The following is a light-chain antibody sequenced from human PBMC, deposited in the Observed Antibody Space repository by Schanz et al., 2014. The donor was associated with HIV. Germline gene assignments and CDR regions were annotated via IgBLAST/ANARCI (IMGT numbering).Light chain of an antibody. CDR1: NRDFGIYEL. V-gene: IGLV2-23*02. J-gene: IGLJ1*01. CDR2: EVA. Sequence: QSALTQPASVSGSPGQSITISCTGPNRDFGIYELLSWYQHHPGKAPKLIIFEVAKRPSGVSDRFSGSKSGNTASLTISGLQAEDEADYYCCSYAGDYSFYVFGTGTKVTVL. CDR3: CSYAGDYSFYV.